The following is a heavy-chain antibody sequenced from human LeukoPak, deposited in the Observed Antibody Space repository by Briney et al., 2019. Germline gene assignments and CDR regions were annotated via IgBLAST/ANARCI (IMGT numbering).Heavy chain of an antibody. J-gene: IGHJ3*02. Sequence: SETLSLTCTASGGSISSYYWSWIRQPAGKGLEWIGRIYTSGSTNYNPSLKSRVTMSVDTSKNQCSLKLSSVTAADTAVYYCARAKYTIFGVASRAFDIWGQGTMVTVSS. D-gene: IGHD3-3*01. V-gene: IGHV4-4*07. CDR3: ARAKYTIFGVASRAFDI. CDR1: GGSISSYY. CDR2: IYTSGST.